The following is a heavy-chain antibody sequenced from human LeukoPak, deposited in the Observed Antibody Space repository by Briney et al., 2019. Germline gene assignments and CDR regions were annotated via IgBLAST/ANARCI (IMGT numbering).Heavy chain of an antibody. Sequence: SETLSLTCAVYGGSFSDYYWSWIRQPPGKGLEWIGEINHSGDTNYNPSLESRVSISVDTSKNQFSLKVRSVTAADTAVYYCARRYCGSISCRIDSWGQGTLVTVSS. CDR1: GGSFSDYY. CDR2: INHSGDT. D-gene: IGHD2-2*01. J-gene: IGHJ4*02. CDR3: ARRYCGSISCRIDS. V-gene: IGHV4-34*01.